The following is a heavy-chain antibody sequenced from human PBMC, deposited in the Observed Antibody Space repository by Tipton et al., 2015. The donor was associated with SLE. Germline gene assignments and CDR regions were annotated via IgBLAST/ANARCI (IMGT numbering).Heavy chain of an antibody. Sequence: TLSLTCAVSGYSISSGYYWGWIRQPPGKGLEWITSFHYGGSTYYNPSLQSRVTISVDTSKNQFSLRLSSVTAADTAVYYCARGFYETLTGLSWFDPWGQGTLVTVSS. D-gene: IGHD3-9*01. CDR2: FHYGGST. V-gene: IGHV4-38-2*01. J-gene: IGHJ5*02. CDR1: GYSISSGYY. CDR3: ARGFYETLTGLSWFDP.